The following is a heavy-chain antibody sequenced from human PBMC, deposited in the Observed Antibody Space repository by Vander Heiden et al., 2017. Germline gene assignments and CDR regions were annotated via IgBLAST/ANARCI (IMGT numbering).Heavy chain of an antibody. CDR2: ITAYNVNT. CDR1: DSNFTSYG. CDR3: ARGTRFGELARSSGMDV. D-gene: IGHD3-10*01. V-gene: IGHV1-18*01. Sequence: QVQLVQSGAEVKKPGASVKVSCKASDSNFTSYGSSWVRQAPGQGLEWMGWITAYNVNTNSAPKRHGRVSITTDTSTSTAYTELRSLRSDHTAVYYCARGTRFGELARSSGMDVWGQGTTVTVSS. J-gene: IGHJ6*02.